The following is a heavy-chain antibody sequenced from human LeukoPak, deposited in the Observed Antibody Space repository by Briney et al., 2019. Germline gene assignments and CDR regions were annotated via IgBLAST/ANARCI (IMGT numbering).Heavy chain of an antibody. J-gene: IGHJ4*02. CDR1: GYTFTSYG. Sequence: ASVKVSCKASGYTFTSYGISWVRQAPGQGLEWMGWISAYNGNTNYAQKLQGRVTMTTDTSTSTAYMELRSLRSDDTAVYYCARDLHYYDSSGYYIFDYWGQGILVTVSS. CDR2: ISAYNGNT. V-gene: IGHV1-18*01. D-gene: IGHD3-22*01. CDR3: ARDLHYYDSSGYYIFDY.